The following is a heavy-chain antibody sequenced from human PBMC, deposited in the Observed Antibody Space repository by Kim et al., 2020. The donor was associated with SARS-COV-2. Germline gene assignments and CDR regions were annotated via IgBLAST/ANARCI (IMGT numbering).Heavy chain of an antibody. CDR1: GFTFSSYE. CDR3: ARVPYDFWSGYYSFGAFDI. CDR2: ISSSGSTI. J-gene: IGHJ3*02. Sequence: GGSLRLSCAASGFTFSSYEMNWVRQAPGKGLEWVSYISSSGSTIYYADSVKGRFTISRDNAKNSLYLQMNSLRAEDTAVYYCARVPYDFWSGYYSFGAFDIWGQGTMVTVSS. D-gene: IGHD3-3*01. V-gene: IGHV3-48*03.